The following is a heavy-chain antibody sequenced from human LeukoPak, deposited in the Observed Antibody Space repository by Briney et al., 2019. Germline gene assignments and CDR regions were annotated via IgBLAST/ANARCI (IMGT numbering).Heavy chain of an antibody. Sequence: GGSLRLSCAASGFTFSSYGMHWVRQAPGKGLEWVAFIRYDGSNKYYADSVKGRFTISRDNSKNTLCLQMNSLRAEDTAVYYCAKAAEQQLVPGYFDYWGQGTLVTVSS. CDR3: AKAAEQQLVPGYFDY. V-gene: IGHV3-30*02. D-gene: IGHD6-13*01. CDR1: GFTFSSYG. J-gene: IGHJ4*02. CDR2: IRYDGSNK.